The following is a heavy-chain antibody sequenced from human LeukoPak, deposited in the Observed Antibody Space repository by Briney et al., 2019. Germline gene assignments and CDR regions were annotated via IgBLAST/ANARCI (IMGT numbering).Heavy chain of an antibody. CDR3: AREGDYYDSFRLDP. D-gene: IGHD3-22*01. CDR2: INAGNGNT. CDR1: GYTFTSYA. J-gene: IGHJ5*02. Sequence: EASVTVSCKASGYTFTSYAMHWVRQAPGQRLEWMGWINAGNGNTKYSQKFQGRVTITRDTSASTAYMELSSLRSEDTAVYYCAREGDYYDSFRLDPWGQGTLVTVSS. V-gene: IGHV1-3*01.